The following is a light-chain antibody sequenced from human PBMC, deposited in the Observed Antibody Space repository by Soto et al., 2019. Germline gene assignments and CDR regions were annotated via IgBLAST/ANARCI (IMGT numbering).Light chain of an antibody. CDR1: SGDGGNYNL. Sequence: QSALTQPASVSGSPGQSITISCAGSSGDGGNYNLVSWYQQHPGKAPKLIVYEAFKRPLGISDRFSGSKSDNTASLTISGLQAEDEADYYCCSHAGRGSVLFGGGTKLTVL. J-gene: IGLJ2*01. CDR3: CSHAGRGSVL. CDR2: EAF. V-gene: IGLV2-23*01.